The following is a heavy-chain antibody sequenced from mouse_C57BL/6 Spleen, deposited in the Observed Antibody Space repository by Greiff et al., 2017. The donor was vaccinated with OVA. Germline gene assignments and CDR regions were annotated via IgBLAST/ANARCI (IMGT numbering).Heavy chain of an antibody. CDR2: IDPENGDT. CDR1: GFNIQDDY. CDR3: THYGSRFAY. Sequence: EVQLQQSGAELVRPGASVKLSCTASGFNIQDDYMHWVKQRPEQGLEWIGWIDPENGDTEYASKFQGKATITADTSSNTASLQLSSLTSEDTAVYYCTHYGSRFAYWGQGTLVTVSA. D-gene: IGHD1-1*01. V-gene: IGHV14-4*01. J-gene: IGHJ3*01.